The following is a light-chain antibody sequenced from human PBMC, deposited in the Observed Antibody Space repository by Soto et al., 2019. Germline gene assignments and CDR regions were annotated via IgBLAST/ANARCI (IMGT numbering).Light chain of an antibody. V-gene: IGLV2-14*01. Sequence: ALTQPASVSGSPGQSIAISCTGTSSDVGGYSYVSWYQQQPGKAPKLVISDVSNRPSGVSDRFSGSKSGNTASLTISGLQTEDEADYYCASYTTSRTYVFGTGTKVTVL. CDR1: SSDVGGYSY. CDR3: ASYTTSRTYV. CDR2: DVS. J-gene: IGLJ1*01.